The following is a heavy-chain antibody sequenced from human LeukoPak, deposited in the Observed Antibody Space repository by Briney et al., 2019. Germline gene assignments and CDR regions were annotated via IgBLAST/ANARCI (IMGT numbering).Heavy chain of an antibody. CDR1: AYTFSGYY. J-gene: IGHJ4*02. V-gene: IGHV1-2*02. CDR2: INPNSGGT. CDR3: AGEKNHYFYY. Sequence: ASVKVSCNASAYTFSGYYMQWVRQAPGHGLEGMGWINPNSGGTSYARTFQGRVSMTRDTSTSTGYMELSKLRSDGTAVYYCAGEKNHYFYYWGQGTLVTVSS.